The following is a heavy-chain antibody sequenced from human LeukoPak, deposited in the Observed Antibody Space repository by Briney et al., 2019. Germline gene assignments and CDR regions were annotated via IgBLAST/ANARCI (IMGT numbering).Heavy chain of an antibody. CDR3: ARELRYFDWEVDY. V-gene: IGHV3-33*01. D-gene: IGHD3-9*01. J-gene: IGHJ4*02. Sequence: PGGSLRLSCAASGFTFSSYGMHWVRQAPGKGLEWVAVIWYDGSNKYYADSVKGRFTISRDNSKNTLYLQMNSLRAEDTAVYYCARELRYFDWEVDYWGQGTLVTVSS. CDR1: GFTFSSYG. CDR2: IWYDGSNK.